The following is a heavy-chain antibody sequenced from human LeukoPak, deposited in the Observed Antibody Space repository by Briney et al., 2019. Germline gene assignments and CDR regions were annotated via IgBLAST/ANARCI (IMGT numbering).Heavy chain of an antibody. D-gene: IGHD4-11*01. Sequence: SETLSLTCTVSGASISSYYWSWIRQPPGKGLEWIGTIYRSGSTYYNPSLKRRVTISVDTSKNQFSLRLSSVTAADTAVYYCARDAGDYTKPSDYWGQGTLVTVSS. CDR3: ARDAGDYTKPSDY. V-gene: IGHV4-38-2*02. J-gene: IGHJ4*02. CDR1: GASISSYY. CDR2: IYRSGST.